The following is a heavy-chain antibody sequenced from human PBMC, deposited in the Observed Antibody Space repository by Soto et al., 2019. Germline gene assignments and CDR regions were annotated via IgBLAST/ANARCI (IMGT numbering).Heavy chain of an antibody. CDR2: INHSGST. CDR3: ARGRYCSGGSCYYHYYYYYGMDV. CDR1: GGSFSGYY. V-gene: IGHV4-34*01. Sequence: PSETLSLTCAVYGGSFSGYYWSWIRQPPGKGLEWIGEINHSGSTNYNPSLKSRVTISVDTSKNQFSLKLSSVTAADTAVYYCARGRYCSGGSCYYHYYYYYGMDVWGQGTTVTVSS. D-gene: IGHD2-15*01. J-gene: IGHJ6*02.